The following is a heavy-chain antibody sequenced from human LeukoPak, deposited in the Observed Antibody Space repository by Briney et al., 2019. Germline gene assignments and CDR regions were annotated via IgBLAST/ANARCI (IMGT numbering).Heavy chain of an antibody. D-gene: IGHD5-24*01. J-gene: IGHJ4*02. V-gene: IGHV3-53*01. CDR3: ARDSQFIGPLY. CDR1: GFTVSSNY. CDR2: IYGGGST. Sequence: GGSLRLSCEASGFTVSSNYMSWVRQAPGKGLEWVSVIYGGGSTYYADSVKGRFTISRDTSKNTLYLQMNSLRAEDTAVYYCARDSQFIGPLYWGQGTLVTVSS.